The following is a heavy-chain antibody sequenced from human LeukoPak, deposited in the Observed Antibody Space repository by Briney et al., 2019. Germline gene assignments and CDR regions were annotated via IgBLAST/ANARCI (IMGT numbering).Heavy chain of an antibody. CDR2: IYYSGST. D-gene: IGHD6-19*01. CDR1: GGSISSSSYY. V-gene: IGHV4-39*01. CDR3: ARHSVVAVAGTFDY. Sequence: SETLSLTCTVSGGSISSSSYYWGWIRQPPGKGLEWIGSIYYSGSTYNNPSLKSRVTISVDTSKNQFSLKLSSVTAADTAVYYCARHSVVAVAGTFDYWGQGTLVTVSS. J-gene: IGHJ4*02.